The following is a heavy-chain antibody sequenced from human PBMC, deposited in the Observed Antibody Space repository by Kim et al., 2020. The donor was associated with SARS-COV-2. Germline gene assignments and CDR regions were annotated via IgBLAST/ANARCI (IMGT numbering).Heavy chain of an antibody. D-gene: IGHD2-21*01. J-gene: IGHJ4*02. V-gene: IGHV3-7*01. CDR3: ARAVNSDY. Sequence: GSDKFYVDSAKGRFTISRDNARNSLFLQMNSRRPEDTAVYFCARAVNSDYWGQGTLVTVSS. CDR2: GSDK.